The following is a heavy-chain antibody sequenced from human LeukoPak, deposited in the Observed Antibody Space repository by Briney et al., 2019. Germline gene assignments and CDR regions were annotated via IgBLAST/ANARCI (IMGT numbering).Heavy chain of an antibody. CDR1: GGTFSSYA. J-gene: IGHJ6*02. Sequence: EALVKVSCKASGGTFSSYAISWVRQAPGQGLEWMGGIIPIFGTANYAQKFQGRVTITADESTSTAYMELSSLRSEDTAVYYCKGGYYGMDVWGQGTTVTVSS. CDR2: IIPIFGTA. D-gene: IGHD3-16*01. CDR3: KGGYYGMDV. V-gene: IGHV1-69*13.